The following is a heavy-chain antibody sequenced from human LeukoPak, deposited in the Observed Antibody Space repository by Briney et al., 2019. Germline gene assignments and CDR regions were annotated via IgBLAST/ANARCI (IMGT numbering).Heavy chain of an antibody. D-gene: IGHD2-21*02. V-gene: IGHV4-38-2*01. Sequence: SETLSLTCDVSGYSIRTGYYWGWVRQPPGKGLEWIGYIYYSGSTYYNPSLKSRVTISVDTSKNQFSLKLSSVAAADTAVYYCARYDLYFDYWGQGTLVTVSS. CDR3: ARYDLYFDY. CDR1: GYSIRTGYY. J-gene: IGHJ4*02. CDR2: IYYSGST.